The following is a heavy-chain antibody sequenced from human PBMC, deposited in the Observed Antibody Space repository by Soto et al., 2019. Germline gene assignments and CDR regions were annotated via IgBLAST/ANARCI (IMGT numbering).Heavy chain of an antibody. CDR2: INGDGSST. J-gene: IGHJ4*02. CDR1: GFSFSGYW. D-gene: IGHD5-18*01. Sequence: EVQLVESGGGLVQPGGSLRLSCATSGFSFSGYWIHWVRQAPGKGLVWVSHINGDGSSTNYADSVKGRFTISRDYAKNTLYRQRNSLRVEDTAVYYCARGGAYIYGPQYDWGQGTLVTVSS. CDR3: ARGGAYIYGPQYD. V-gene: IGHV3-74*01.